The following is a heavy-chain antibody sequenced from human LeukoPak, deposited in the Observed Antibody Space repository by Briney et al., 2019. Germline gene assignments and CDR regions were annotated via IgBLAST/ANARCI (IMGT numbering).Heavy chain of an antibody. CDR2: IYPGDSDT. D-gene: IGHD3-9*01. V-gene: IGHV5-51*01. CDR1: GYSFTSYC. CDR3: ARHTRSRYFGSFDP. Sequence: GESLKISCKGSGYSFTSYCIGCVRQMPGKGLEWMGIIYPGDSDTTYSPSFLDPVTISADKSISTAYLQWSSLKASDTAMYYCARHTRSRYFGSFDPWGQGTLVTVSS. J-gene: IGHJ5*02.